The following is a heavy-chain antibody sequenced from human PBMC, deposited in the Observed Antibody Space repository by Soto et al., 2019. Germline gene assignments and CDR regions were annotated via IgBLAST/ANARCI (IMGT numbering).Heavy chain of an antibody. Sequence: GGSLRLSCAASVFTFSSYGMHWVRQAPGKGLEWVAVISYDGSNKYYADSVKGRFTISRDNSKNTLYLQMNSLRAEDTAVYYCPKELIYYRPPYGMDVWGQGTTVTVSS. J-gene: IGHJ6*01. CDR3: PKELIYYRPPYGMDV. CDR1: VFTFSSYG. D-gene: IGHD3-16*01. CDR2: ISYDGSNK. V-gene: IGHV3-30*18.